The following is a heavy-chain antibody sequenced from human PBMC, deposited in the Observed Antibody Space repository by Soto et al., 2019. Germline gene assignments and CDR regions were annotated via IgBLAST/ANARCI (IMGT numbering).Heavy chain of an antibody. CDR3: ARDKDREQLGGNYYYALDV. J-gene: IGHJ6*02. CDR1: GDTFSSFA. V-gene: IGHV1-69*12. CDR2: IIPIFRTP. Sequence: QVHLVQSGAEVKKPVSSVKVSCKASGDTFSSFAISWVRQAPGQGLEWMGGIIPIFRTPNYAQKFQGRVTITADESTSTAYMALSSLRSEDTAVYYCARDKDREQLGGNYYYALDVWGHGTTVIVSS. D-gene: IGHD1-1*01.